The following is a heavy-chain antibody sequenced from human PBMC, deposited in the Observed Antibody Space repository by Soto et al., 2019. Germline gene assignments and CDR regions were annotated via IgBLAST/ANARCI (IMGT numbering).Heavy chain of an antibody. CDR2: IFYSGST. D-gene: IGHD2-15*01. Sequence: QVQLQESGPGLVKPSQTLSLTCTVSGGSISSGNYYWSWIRQHPGKGLEWIGYIFYSGSTDYNPSLQSRVTISVDTSKNQFALKLSSVTAADTAVYYCARGGSGDIVVVAAIDYWGQGTLVTVSS. J-gene: IGHJ4*02. CDR1: GGSISSGNYY. CDR3: ARGGSGDIVVVAAIDY. V-gene: IGHV4-31*03.